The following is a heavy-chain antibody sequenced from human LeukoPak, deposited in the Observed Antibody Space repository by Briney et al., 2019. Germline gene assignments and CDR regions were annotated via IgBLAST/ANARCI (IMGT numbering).Heavy chain of an antibody. CDR2: IYHSGST. CDR3: ASGYSYGLDWAFDI. D-gene: IGHD5-18*01. Sequence: KSSETLSPTCTFSGYSISSGYYWGWIRQPPGKGLEWIGSIYHSGSTYYNPSHKSRVTISVDTSKNQFSLKLSSVTAADTAVYYCASGYSYGLDWAFDIWGQGTMVTVSS. J-gene: IGHJ3*02. CDR1: GYSISSGYY. V-gene: IGHV4-38-2*02.